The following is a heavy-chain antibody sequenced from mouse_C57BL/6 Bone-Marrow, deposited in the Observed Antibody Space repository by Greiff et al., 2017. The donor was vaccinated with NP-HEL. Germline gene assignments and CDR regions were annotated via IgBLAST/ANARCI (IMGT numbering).Heavy chain of an antibody. CDR3: ARNRYDYGSSFSYYFDY. CDR1: GFSLTSYA. V-gene: IGHV2-9-1*01. Sequence: VKLVESGPGLVAPSQSLSITCTVSGFSLTSYAISWVRQPPGKGLEWLGVIWTGGGTNYNSALNSRLSISKDNSKSQVFLKMNSLQTDDTARYYCARNRYDYGSSFSYYFDYWGQGTTLTVSS. CDR2: IWTGGGT. J-gene: IGHJ2*01. D-gene: IGHD1-1*01.